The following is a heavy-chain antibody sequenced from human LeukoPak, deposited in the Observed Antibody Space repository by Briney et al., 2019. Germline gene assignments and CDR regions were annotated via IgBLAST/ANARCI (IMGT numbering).Heavy chain of an antibody. CDR3: ARVGATGTTSPFDY. V-gene: IGHV1-2*02. J-gene: IGHJ4*02. D-gene: IGHD1-1*01. CDR2: INPNSGGT. Sequence: ASVKVSCKASGYTFTGYYMHWVRQAPGQGLEWMGWINPNSGGTNYAQKFQGRVTMTRDTSISTAYMKLSRLRSDDTAVYYCARVGATGTTSPFDYCGQGTLVTVSS. CDR1: GYTFTGYY.